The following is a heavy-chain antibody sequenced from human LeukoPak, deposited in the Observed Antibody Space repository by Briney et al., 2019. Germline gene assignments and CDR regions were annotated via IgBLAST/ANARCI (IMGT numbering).Heavy chain of an antibody. CDR2: INTRGNYK. CDR1: EFTFSNYS. V-gene: IGHV3-21*01. CDR3: ARGVLNDYGDYEGDY. D-gene: IGHD4-17*01. J-gene: IGHJ4*02. Sequence: GGSLRLSCATFEFTFSNYSMSWVRQAPGKGLQWVSSINTRGNYKFYADSAQGRFTVSRDNARNSLYLQMNSLRADDTALYYCARGVLNDYGDYEGDYWGQGTLVTVS.